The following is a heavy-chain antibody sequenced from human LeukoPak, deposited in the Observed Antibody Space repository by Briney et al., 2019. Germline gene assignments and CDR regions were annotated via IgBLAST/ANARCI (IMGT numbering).Heavy chain of an antibody. J-gene: IGHJ4*02. CDR2: IYHSGST. V-gene: IGHV4-38-2*02. CDR1: GYSISSGYY. Sequence: TSETLSLTCTVSGYSISSGYYWGWIRQPPGKGLEWIGSIYHSGSTYYNPSLKSRVTISVDTSKHQFSLKLSSVTAADTAVYYCARVILGSLDYWGQGTLVTVSS. CDR3: ARVILGSLDY. D-gene: IGHD2/OR15-2a*01.